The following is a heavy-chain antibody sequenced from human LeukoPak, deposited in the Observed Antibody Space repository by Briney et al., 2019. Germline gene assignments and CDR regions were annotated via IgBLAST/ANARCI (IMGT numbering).Heavy chain of an antibody. CDR2: IKEDGSEK. CDR1: GFTFSIYW. CDR3: ARVAGWFTVFLDY. J-gene: IGHJ4*02. Sequence: GGSLRLSCAASGFTFSIYWMSWVRQAPGKGLEWVANIKEDGSEKYYVDSVKGRFTISRDNAKNSLYLQMNSLRAEDTAVYYCARVAGWFTVFLDYWGQGTLVTVSS. V-gene: IGHV3-7*01. D-gene: IGHD4-17*01.